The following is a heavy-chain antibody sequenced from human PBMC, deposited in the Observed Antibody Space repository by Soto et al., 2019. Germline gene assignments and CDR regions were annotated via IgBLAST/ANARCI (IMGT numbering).Heavy chain of an antibody. CDR2: INWNGGST. V-gene: IGHV3-20*04. CDR1: GFTFDDYG. D-gene: IGHD5-12*01. Sequence: PGGSLRLSCAASGFTFDDYGMTWVRQAPGKGLEWVSGINWNGGSTGYADSVKGRFTIFRDNAKNSLYLQMNSLRAEDTAVYYCAKDQARYSGYDFRYYYYGMDVWGQGTTVTVSS. CDR3: AKDQARYSGYDFRYYYYGMDV. J-gene: IGHJ6*02.